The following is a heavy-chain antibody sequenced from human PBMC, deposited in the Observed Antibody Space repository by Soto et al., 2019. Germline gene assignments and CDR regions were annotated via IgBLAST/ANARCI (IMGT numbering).Heavy chain of an antibody. J-gene: IGHJ4*02. CDR3: ARDRSGIVGAVVAV. Sequence: QVQLVQSGAEVKKPGSSVKVSCKASGGTFSSYTISWVRQAPGQGLEWMGRIIPILGIANYAQKFQGRVTITADKSTSTAYMELSSLRSEDTAVYYCARDRSGIVGAVVAVWGQGTLVTVSS. CDR1: GGTFSSYT. D-gene: IGHD1-26*01. V-gene: IGHV1-69*08. CDR2: IIPILGIA.